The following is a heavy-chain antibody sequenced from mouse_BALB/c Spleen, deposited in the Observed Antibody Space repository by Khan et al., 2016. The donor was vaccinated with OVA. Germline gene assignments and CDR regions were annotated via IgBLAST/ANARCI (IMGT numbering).Heavy chain of an antibody. D-gene: IGHD2-2*01. CDR2: INPNNGGS. CDR3: TRSGYGSFAF. CDR1: GYTFSSYY. V-gene: IGHV1S81*02. J-gene: IGHJ3*01. Sequence: QIQLVQSGAELVKTGASVKLSCKASGYTFSSYYLYWVKQRPGQGLEWIGEINPNNGGSNLNEKFKNRATLTVDKSSYTAYMQLSSLTSEDSAVYYCTRSGYGSFAFWGQGTLVTVSA.